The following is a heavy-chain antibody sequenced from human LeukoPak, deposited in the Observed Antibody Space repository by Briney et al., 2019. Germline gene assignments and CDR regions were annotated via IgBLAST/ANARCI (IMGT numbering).Heavy chain of an antibody. J-gene: IGHJ6*03. D-gene: IGHD2-15*01. CDR2: IYYSGST. Sequence: SETLSLTCTVSGGSISSYYWSWIRQPPGKGLEWIGYIYYSGSTNYNPSLKSRVTISVDTSKNQFSLKLSSVTAADTAVYYCARVVAIRLPYYYYYMDVWGKGTTVTISS. CDR3: ARVVAIRLPYYYYYMDV. CDR1: GGSISSYY. V-gene: IGHV4-59*01.